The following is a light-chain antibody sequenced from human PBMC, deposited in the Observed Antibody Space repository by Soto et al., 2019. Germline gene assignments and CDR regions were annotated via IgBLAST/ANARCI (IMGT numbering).Light chain of an antibody. CDR2: TNT. J-gene: IGLJ2*01. CDR3: QSYDSSLSGRV. CDR1: RSNIGAGYD. V-gene: IGLV1-40*01. Sequence: QLVLTQPPSVSGAPGQRVSISCMGTRSNIGAGYDVHWYQQLPGTAPKLLIYTNTNRPSGVPDRFSGSKSGTSASLAISGLQAEDEADYYCQSYDSSLSGRVFGGGTKLTVL.